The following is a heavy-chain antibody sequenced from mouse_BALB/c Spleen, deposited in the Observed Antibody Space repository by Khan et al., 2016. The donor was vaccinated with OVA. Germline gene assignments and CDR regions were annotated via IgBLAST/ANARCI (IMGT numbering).Heavy chain of an antibody. J-gene: IGHJ3*01. CDR1: GFTFSTYG. D-gene: IGHD4-1*01. CDR3: ASHLTGSFAY. Sequence: EVELVESGGDLMKPGGSLKLSCAASGFTFSTYGMSWVRQTPYKSLEWVATINSGGYYTYYPDSVQGRFTVSRNNARNTLYLQMSSLKSEDTAMYYCASHLTGSFAYWGQGTLVTVSA. CDR2: INSGGYYT. V-gene: IGHV5-6*01.